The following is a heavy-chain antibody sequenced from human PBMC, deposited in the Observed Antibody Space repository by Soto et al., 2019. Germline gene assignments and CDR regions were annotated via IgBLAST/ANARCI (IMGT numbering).Heavy chain of an antibody. CDR2: ISAYNGNT. Sequence: ASVKVSCKASGYTFTSYGISWVRQAPGQGLEWMGWISAYNGNTNYAQKLQGRVTMTTDTSTSTAYMELRSLRSDDTAVYYCARDAYSSDSPAYGFDYWGQGTLVTVSS. J-gene: IGHJ4*02. V-gene: IGHV1-18*01. CDR3: ARDAYSSDSPAYGFDY. CDR1: GYTFTSYG. D-gene: IGHD6-19*01.